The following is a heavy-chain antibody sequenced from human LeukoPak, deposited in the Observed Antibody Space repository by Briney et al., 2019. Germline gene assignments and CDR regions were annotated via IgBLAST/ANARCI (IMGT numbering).Heavy chain of an antibody. D-gene: IGHD2/OR15-2a*01. V-gene: IGHV4-59*01. CDR1: GGSISTYN. Sequence: SETLPLTCSVSGGSISTYNWNWIRQPPGKGLEWIGYINYSGSTIYNPSLKSRVTISVDTSKNQFSLKMSSVTAADTAVYYCARSVAGGYFPFDYWGQGTLVTVSS. CDR3: ARSVAGGYFPFDY. J-gene: IGHJ4*02. CDR2: INYSGST.